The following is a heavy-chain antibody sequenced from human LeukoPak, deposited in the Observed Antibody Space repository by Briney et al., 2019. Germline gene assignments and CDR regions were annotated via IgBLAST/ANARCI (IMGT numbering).Heavy chain of an antibody. CDR1: GGSISSYY. CDR3: ARGFNYGDCEDAFDI. V-gene: IGHV4-4*07. J-gene: IGHJ3*02. Sequence: SETLSLTCTVSGGSISSYYWSWIRQPAGKGLEWIGRIYTSGSTNYNPSLKSRVTMSVDTSKNQFSLKLSSVTAADTAVYYCARGFNYGDCEDAFDIWGQGTMVTVSS. D-gene: IGHD4-17*01. CDR2: IYTSGST.